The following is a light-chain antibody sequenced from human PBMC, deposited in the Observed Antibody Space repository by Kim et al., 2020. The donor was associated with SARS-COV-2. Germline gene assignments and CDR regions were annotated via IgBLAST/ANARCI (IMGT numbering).Light chain of an antibody. CDR1: RSTSASNY. CDR2: RNN. CDR3: ASWDDSLNGWV. V-gene: IGLV1-47*01. Sequence: GSARRSTSASNYESWNEQLPGTAPNLVIYRNNQRPSGVPDRLSRSQSGSSASLAISGLRSEDEADYYCASWDDSLNGWVFGGGTQVTVL. J-gene: IGLJ3*02.